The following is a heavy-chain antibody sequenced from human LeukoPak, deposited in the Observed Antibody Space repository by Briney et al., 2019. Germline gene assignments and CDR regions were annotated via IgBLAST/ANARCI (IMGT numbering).Heavy chain of an antibody. D-gene: IGHD3-3*01. CDR1: GGSISSSSYY. J-gene: IGHJ4*02. CDR2: IYYSGST. CDR3: ARVNKGYYDFWSALFDY. Sequence: PSETLSLTCTVSGGSISSSSYYWGWIRQPPGKGLEWIGSIYYSGSTYYNPSLKSRVTISVDTSKNQFSLKLSSVTAADTAVYYCARVNKGYYDFWSALFDYWGQGTLVTVSS. V-gene: IGHV4-39*01.